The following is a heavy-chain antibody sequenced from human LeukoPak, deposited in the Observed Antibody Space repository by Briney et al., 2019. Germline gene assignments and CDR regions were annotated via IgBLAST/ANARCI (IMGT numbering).Heavy chain of an antibody. CDR2: ISAYNGNT. D-gene: IGHD6-19*01. Sequence: ASVKVSCKASGYTFTSYGISWVRQAPGQGLEWMGWISAYNGNTNYAQKLQGRVTMTTDTSTSTASIEMRSLRSDDTAVYYCASSGIAVAVSDAFDIWGQGTMVTVSS. J-gene: IGHJ3*02. CDR3: ASSGIAVAVSDAFDI. CDR1: GYTFTSYG. V-gene: IGHV1-18*01.